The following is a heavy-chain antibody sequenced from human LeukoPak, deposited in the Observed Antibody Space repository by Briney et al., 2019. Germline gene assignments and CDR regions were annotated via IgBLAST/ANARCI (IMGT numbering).Heavy chain of an antibody. V-gene: IGHV3-23*01. CDR3: AKECSGGSCYSAGQYYYYGMDA. CDR1: GLTFNSYA. CDR2: ISGSGGST. J-gene: IGHJ6*02. D-gene: IGHD2-15*01. Sequence: GGSLRLSCAASGLTFNSYASSWVRQAPGKGLEWVSAISGSGGSTYYADSVKGRFTISRDNSKNTLYLQMNSLRAEDTAVYYCAKECSGGSCYSAGQYYYYGMDAWGQGTTVTVSS.